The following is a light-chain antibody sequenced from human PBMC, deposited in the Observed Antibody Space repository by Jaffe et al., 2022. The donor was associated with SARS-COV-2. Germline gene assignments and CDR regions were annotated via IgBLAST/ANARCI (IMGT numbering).Light chain of an antibody. CDR2: EVS. J-gene: IGLJ2*01. V-gene: IGLV2-14*01. CDR3: SSCSGTSTPVA. Sequence: QSALTQPASVSGSPGQSITISCTGTSSDVGACNYVSWYQHHPGKAPKLMIYEVSNRPSGVSHRFSGSKSGNTASLTISGLQAEDDAVYYCSSCSGTSTPVAFGGGTRVTVL. CDR1: SSDVGACNY.